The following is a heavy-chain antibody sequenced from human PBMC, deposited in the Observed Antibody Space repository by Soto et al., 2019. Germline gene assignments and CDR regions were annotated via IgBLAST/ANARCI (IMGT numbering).Heavy chain of an antibody. Sequence: ASVKVSCKASGYTFTSYGISWVRQAPGQGLEWMGWISAYNGNTNYAQKLQGRVTMTTDTSTSTAYMELRSLRSDDTAVYYCAREGGRTYYYGSGSYSWFDYWGQGTLVTVSS. D-gene: IGHD3-10*01. CDR2: ISAYNGNT. J-gene: IGHJ4*02. CDR1: GYTFTSYG. CDR3: AREGGRTYYYGSGSYSWFDY. V-gene: IGHV1-18*01.